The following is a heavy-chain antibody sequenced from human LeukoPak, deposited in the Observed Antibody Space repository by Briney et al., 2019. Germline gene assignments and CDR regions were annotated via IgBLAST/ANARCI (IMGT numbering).Heavy chain of an antibody. CDR1: GGTFSSYA. J-gene: IGHJ4*02. D-gene: IGHD4-23*01. Sequence: SVKVSCKAPGGTFSSYAISWVRQAPGQGLEWMEEIIPLFDTINYAQNFQGRVTITADEFTSTAYMELSSLRSDDTAVYYCARDRSGNSLEYWGQGTLVTVSS. CDR2: IIPLFDTI. CDR3: ARDRSGNSLEY. V-gene: IGHV1-69*13.